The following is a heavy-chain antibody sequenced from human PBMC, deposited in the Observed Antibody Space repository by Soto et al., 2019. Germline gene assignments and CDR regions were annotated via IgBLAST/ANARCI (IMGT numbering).Heavy chain of an antibody. CDR1: GFTLSSYA. CDR3: ARGPTIFGVGVDAFDI. J-gene: IGHJ3*02. Sequence: EVQMLASGGGLVQPGGSLRLSCAASGFTLSSYALSWVRQAPGKGLEWVSGISGSGDFTFDADSVRGRFTISRDNSMNTLYLQMTSLRAEDTAVYYCARGPTIFGVGVDAFDIWGQGTMATVPS. V-gene: IGHV3-23*01. CDR2: ISGSGDFT. D-gene: IGHD3-3*01.